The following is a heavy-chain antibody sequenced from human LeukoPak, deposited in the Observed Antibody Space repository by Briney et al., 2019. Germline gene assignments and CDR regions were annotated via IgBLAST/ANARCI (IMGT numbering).Heavy chain of an antibody. Sequence: GGSLRLSCEASGFTFTTYNMIWVRQAPGKGLEWVSFISGSGITTYYADSVKGRFTISRDNAKNSLYLQMNTLRAEDTAVYYCARGMSLAGEGHDYGLYYFDYWGQGTLVTVSS. V-gene: IGHV3-48*04. CDR3: ARGMSLAGEGHDYGLYYFDY. D-gene: IGHD4-17*01. CDR1: GFTFTTYN. J-gene: IGHJ4*02. CDR2: ISGSGITT.